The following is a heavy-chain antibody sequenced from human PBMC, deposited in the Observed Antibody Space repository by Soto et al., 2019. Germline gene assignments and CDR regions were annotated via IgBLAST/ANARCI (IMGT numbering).Heavy chain of an antibody. CDR2: ISSRSDI. V-gene: IGHV3-21*01. CDR1: GFTFSTYS. CDR3: AREYNALPLASGLDV. J-gene: IGHJ6*02. Sequence: GGSLRLSCVGSGFTFSTYSINWVRQAPGKGLEWVSSISSRSDIYYADSVKGRFTISRDNAKNSVSLQMNSLRAEDTAVYYCAREYNALPLASGLDVWGQGTTVTVSS. D-gene: IGHD1-20*01.